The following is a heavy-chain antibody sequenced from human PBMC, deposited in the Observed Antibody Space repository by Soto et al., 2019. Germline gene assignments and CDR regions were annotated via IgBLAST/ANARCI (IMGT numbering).Heavy chain of an antibody. CDR3: AKDSHYGDFLPFDY. V-gene: IGHV3-23*01. D-gene: IGHD4-17*01. CDR2: ISSRGDTT. J-gene: IGHJ4*02. Sequence: EVQLLESGGGLRQPGGSLRLSCAASGFTFINYAMSWVRQAPGKGLEWVSSISSRGDTTYYADSVRGRFTISKDPSKDTLYLQMNSLSAEDTALYFCAKDSHYGDFLPFDYWGQATLVTVSS. CDR1: GFTFINYA.